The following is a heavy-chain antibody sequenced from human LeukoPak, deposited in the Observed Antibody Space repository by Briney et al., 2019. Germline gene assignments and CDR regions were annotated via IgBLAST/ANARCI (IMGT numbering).Heavy chain of an antibody. D-gene: IGHD3-16*02. CDR1: GYTFSSYG. V-gene: IGHV1-18*01. CDR2: ISAYNGNT. CDR3: AREEYVWGSYRDVDY. Sequence: ASVRVSCKASGYTFSSYGITWVRPAPGQGLEWRGWISAYNGNTNYAQRIQDRVTMTTDTYTSTAYMELRRLRADDTAVYYCAREEYVWGSYRDVDYWGQGTLVTVSS. J-gene: IGHJ4*02.